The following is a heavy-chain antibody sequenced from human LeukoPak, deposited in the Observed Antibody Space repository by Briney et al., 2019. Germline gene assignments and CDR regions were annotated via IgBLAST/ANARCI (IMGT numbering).Heavy chain of an antibody. Sequence: GGSLRLSCAASGFTFSDYYMSWIRQAPGKGLEWVSYISSSGSTIYYADSVKGRFTISRDNAKNSLYLQMNSLRAEDTAVCYCARDDYSVYYGMDVWGQGTTVTVSS. CDR3: ARDDYSVYYGMDV. V-gene: IGHV3-11*01. CDR2: ISSSGSTI. D-gene: IGHD4-11*01. CDR1: GFTFSDYY. J-gene: IGHJ6*02.